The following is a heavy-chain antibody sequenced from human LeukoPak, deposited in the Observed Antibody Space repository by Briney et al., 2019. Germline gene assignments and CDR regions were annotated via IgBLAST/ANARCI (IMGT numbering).Heavy chain of an antibody. V-gene: IGHV4-59*08. Sequence: SETLSLTCTISGDSIRNYYWSWLRQPPGKGLEWIGYISYSGTTNSNPSLKSRVTISVDTSKNQFSLRLSSVTAADTAVYYCARQTYYDFWSGYYGEFDYWGQGTLVTVSS. CDR2: ISYSGTT. CDR1: GDSIRNYY. J-gene: IGHJ4*02. D-gene: IGHD3-3*01. CDR3: ARQTYYDFWSGYYGEFDY.